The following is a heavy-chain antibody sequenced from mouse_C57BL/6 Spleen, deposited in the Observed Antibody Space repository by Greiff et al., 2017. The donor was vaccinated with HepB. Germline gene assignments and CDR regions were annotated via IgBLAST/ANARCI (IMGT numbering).Heavy chain of an antibody. CDR1: GFTFSDYG. CDR3: ARIDGSWYFDV. D-gene: IGHD2-3*01. CDR2: ISSGSSTI. J-gene: IGHJ1*03. Sequence: EVNVVESGGGLVKPGGSLKLSCAASGFTFSDYGMHWVRQAPEKGLEWVAYISSGSSTIYYADTVKGRFTISRDNAKNTLFLQMTSLRSEDTAMYYCARIDGSWYFDVWGTGTTVTVSS. V-gene: IGHV5-17*01.